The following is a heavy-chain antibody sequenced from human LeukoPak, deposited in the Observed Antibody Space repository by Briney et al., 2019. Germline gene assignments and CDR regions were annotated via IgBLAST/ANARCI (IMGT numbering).Heavy chain of an antibody. CDR1: GFTFSSYW. D-gene: IGHD3-22*01. V-gene: IGHV3-7*01. CDR3: ATEEQYYYDSSGYSVY. Sequence: GGSLRLSCAASGFTFSSYWMSWVRQAPGKGLEWVANIKQDGSEKYYVDSVKGRFTISRDNAKNSLYLQMNSLRAEDTAVYYCATEEQYYYDSSGYSVYWGQGTLVTVSS. CDR2: IKQDGSEK. J-gene: IGHJ4*02.